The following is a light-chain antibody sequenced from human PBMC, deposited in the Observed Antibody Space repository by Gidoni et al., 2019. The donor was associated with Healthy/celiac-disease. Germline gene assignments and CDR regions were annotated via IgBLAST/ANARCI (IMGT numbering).Light chain of an antibody. CDR3: MQTQQSPT. V-gene: IGKV2-28*01. CDR2: LGS. J-gene: IGKJ1*01. Sequence: DIVMPQSPLSLPVTPGEPASISCRASQSLLQSNGYNYLDWYLQKPGQSPQLLIYLGSNRASGVPDRFSGSGSGTDFTLKISRVEAEDVGVYYCMQTQQSPTFGQGTKVEIK. CDR1: QSLLQSNGYNY.